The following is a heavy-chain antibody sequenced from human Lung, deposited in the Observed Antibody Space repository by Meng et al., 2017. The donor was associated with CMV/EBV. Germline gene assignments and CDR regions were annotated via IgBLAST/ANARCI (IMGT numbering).Heavy chain of an antibody. Sequence: LWHSGFYLKSPGASRTVPCKASGYTFINYAMNWVRQAPGQGLEWMGWINTNTGNPTYAQGFTRRFVFSLDTSFRTAYLQISSLKAEDTAVYYCARVAPSGYRYFDYWGQGTLVTVSS. J-gene: IGHJ4*02. V-gene: IGHV7-4-1*02. CDR3: ARVAPSGYRYFDY. CDR1: GYTFINYA. D-gene: IGHD3-3*01. CDR2: INTNTGNP.